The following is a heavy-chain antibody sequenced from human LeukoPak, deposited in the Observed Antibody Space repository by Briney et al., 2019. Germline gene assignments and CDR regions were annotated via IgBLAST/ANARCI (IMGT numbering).Heavy chain of an antibody. V-gene: IGHV6-1*01. Sequence: SQTLSLTCAISGDSVSSNSAAWNWIRQSPSRGLEWLGRTYYRSKWYNDYAVSVKSRITINPDTSKNQFSLQLNSVTPEDTAVYYCARESYSSGWTYYYYYMDVWGKGTTVTISS. CDR2: TYYRSKWYN. D-gene: IGHD6-19*01. J-gene: IGHJ6*03. CDR3: ARESYSSGWTYYYYYMDV. CDR1: GDSVSSNSAA.